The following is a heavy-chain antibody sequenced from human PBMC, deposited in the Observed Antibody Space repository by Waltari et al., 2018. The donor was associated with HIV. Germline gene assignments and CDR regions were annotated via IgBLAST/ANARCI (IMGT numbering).Heavy chain of an antibody. CDR2: FDPEDDET. D-gene: IGHD1-26*01. Sequence: QVQLIQSGAEVKKPGASVKVSCKVFGYTLTELSMHWVRQAPGKGLEWMGVFDPEDDETIYAQKFQGRVTMTEDTSTDSAYMELSSLTSEDTAVYYCATGGGTTSIQLYDLDVWGQGTTVTVSS. CDR3: ATGGGTTSIQLYDLDV. CDR1: GYTLTELS. V-gene: IGHV1-24*01. J-gene: IGHJ6*02.